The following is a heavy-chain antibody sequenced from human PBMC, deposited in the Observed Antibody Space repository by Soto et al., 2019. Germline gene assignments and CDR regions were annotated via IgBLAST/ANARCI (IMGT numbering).Heavy chain of an antibody. Sequence: SETLSLTCTVSGDSMTKNYRSWSMTNYYYWSWIRQTPGKGLEWIAYIYDTGISGYTPSTSYNPSLKSRVTMSVDTSKSQFSLKLTSVTAADTAVYYCARGEDAFFYYGLDVWGQGITVTVSS. V-gene: IGHV4-61*08. CDR1: GDSMTKNYRSWSMTNYYY. CDR2: IYDTGISGYTPST. J-gene: IGHJ6*02. CDR3: ARGEDAFFYYGLDV.